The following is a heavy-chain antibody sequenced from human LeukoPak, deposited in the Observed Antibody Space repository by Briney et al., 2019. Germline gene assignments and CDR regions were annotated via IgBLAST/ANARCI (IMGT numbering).Heavy chain of an antibody. J-gene: IGHJ6*03. CDR2: VYYSGST. CDR1: GDSISSGSHY. V-gene: IGHV4-39*01. CDR3: ARPLNCFYMDV. Sequence: SETLSLTCTVSGDSISSGSHYWGWIRQPPGQGLEWIGSVYYSGSTYYNPSLKSRATISVDTSKNQFSLKLNSVTAADTAVYYCARPLNCFYMDVWGDRTRVTVSS.